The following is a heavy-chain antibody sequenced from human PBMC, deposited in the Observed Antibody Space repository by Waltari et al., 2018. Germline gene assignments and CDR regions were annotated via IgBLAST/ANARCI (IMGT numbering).Heavy chain of an antibody. Sequence: EVQLLESGGGLVQPGGSLRLSCAASGFTFSSYVMSWVRQAPGKGLEWVSTITSSGNTYSADSVKGRFTISRENSKNTLYLQMNSLRAEDTAVYFCARDVSSTWYNSFDPWGQGTLVTVSS. CDR3: ARDVSSTWYNSFDP. CDR2: ITSSGNT. CDR1: GFTFSSYV. J-gene: IGHJ5*02. D-gene: IGHD6-13*01. V-gene: IGHV3-23*01.